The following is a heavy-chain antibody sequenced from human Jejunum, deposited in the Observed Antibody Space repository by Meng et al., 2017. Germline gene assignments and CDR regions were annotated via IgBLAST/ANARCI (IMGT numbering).Heavy chain of an antibody. V-gene: IGHV6-1*01. D-gene: IGHD5-24*01. CDR3: ASGWALNS. CDR2: TYYRSEWFH. Sequence: QVPLQTSGPTLLTPSQSLSLACVLSGVCVSSNSAAWNSVRESPSRGLEWLGRTYYRSEWFHDYALSVQGRLTINSDTSKNQFSLQLNSVTPEDAAIYYCASGWALNSWGQGILVTVSS. CDR1: GVCVSSNSAA. J-gene: IGHJ5*01.